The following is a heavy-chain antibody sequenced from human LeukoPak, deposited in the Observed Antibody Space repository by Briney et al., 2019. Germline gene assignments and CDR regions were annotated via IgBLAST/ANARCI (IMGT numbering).Heavy chain of an antibody. D-gene: IGHD3-10*01. CDR1: GGSTSSSSYY. Sequence: SETLSLTCTVSGGSTSSSSYYWGWIRQPPGKGLEWIGSIYYSGSTFYNPSLKSRLTISVDTSKNEFSLKLNSVTAADTAVYYCVTMVRGVISYWGQGTLVTVSS. CDR2: IYYSGST. J-gene: IGHJ4*02. V-gene: IGHV4-39*01. CDR3: VTMVRGVISY.